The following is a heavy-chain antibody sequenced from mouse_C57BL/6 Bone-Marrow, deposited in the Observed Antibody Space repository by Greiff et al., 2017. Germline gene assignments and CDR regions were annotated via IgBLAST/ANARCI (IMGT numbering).Heavy chain of an antibody. CDR1: GFSFTSYA. Sequence: VKLVESGPGLVAPSQCLSISCTVSGFSFTSYAISWVRQPPGKGLEWLGVIWTGGGTNYNSALKSRLSISTENYKSQVFLKMNRLHTDDTARYYCARKSSGYGWFSYWGQGTLVTVSA. V-gene: IGHV2-9-1*01. CDR3: ARKSSGYGWFSY. CDR2: IWTGGGT. D-gene: IGHD3-2*02. J-gene: IGHJ3*01.